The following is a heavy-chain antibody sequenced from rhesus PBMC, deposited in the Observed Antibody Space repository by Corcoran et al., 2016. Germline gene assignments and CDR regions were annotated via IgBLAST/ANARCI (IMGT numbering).Heavy chain of an antibody. Sequence: QVTLKESGPALVKPTQTLTLTCTLSGFSISTTAAAVGWIRPPLGKALEWLASIYWDDTKYYSTSLNSRLTISMDTSKNQVVLTMTSMDPVDTATYYCARVGCSVIYCPSDRYGLDYWGQGVVVTVSS. CDR1: GFSISTTAAA. CDR2: IYWDDTK. D-gene: IGHD2-27*01. V-gene: IGHV2-95*01. J-gene: IGHJ6*01. CDR3: ARVGCSVIYCPSDRYGLDY.